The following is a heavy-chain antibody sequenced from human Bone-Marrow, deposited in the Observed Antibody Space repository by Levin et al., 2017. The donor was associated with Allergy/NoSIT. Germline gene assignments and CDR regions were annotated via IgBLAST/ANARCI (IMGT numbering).Heavy chain of an antibody. V-gene: IGHV3-30-3*01. CDR2: IAFDGSDK. CDR3: ARAYESYSFDY. Sequence: PGGSLRLSCAASGFTFGSYDMHWVRQAPGKGLQWVAFIAFDGSDKSYADSVVGRFTISRANSKNTLYLQLNSLRSEDTAIYYCARAYESYSFDYWGQGTLVTVSS. D-gene: IGHD5-12*01. J-gene: IGHJ4*02. CDR1: GFTFGSYD.